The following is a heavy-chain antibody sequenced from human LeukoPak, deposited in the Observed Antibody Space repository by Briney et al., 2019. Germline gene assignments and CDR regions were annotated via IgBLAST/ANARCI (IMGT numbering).Heavy chain of an antibody. CDR3: AREEVELWSGFGY. CDR1: GFTFTTYR. D-gene: IGHD5-18*01. CDR2: ISSDGGST. J-gene: IGHJ4*02. V-gene: IGHV3-64*01. Sequence: PGGSLRLSCAASGFTFTTYRMHWVRQAPGKGLECVSGISSDGGSTYYANSVTGRFTISRDNSKNTLYLQMGSLRGEDMAVYSCAREEVELWSGFGYWGQGTLVTVSS.